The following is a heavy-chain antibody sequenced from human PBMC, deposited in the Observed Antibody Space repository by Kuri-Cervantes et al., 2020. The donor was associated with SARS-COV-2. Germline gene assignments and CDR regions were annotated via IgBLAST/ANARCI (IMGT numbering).Heavy chain of an antibody. V-gene: IGHV3-21*01. Sequence: GESLTLSCAASGFTVSSNYMSWVSQDPGEGLEWVSSISSSSSNIYYADSVKGRFTISRDNAKNSLYLHMNSLRAEDTAVYYCARDEVVVVPAAISGWYYYGMDVWGQGTTVTVSS. CDR3: ARDEVVVVPAAISGWYYYGMDV. D-gene: IGHD2-2*02. CDR1: GFTVSSNY. J-gene: IGHJ6*02. CDR2: ISSSSSNI.